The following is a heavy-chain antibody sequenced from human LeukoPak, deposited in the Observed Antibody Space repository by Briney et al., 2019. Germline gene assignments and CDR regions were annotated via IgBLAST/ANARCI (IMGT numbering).Heavy chain of an antibody. CDR3: AKVSITMNSMDV. D-gene: IGHD1-7*01. CDR2: IGSSNTTI. V-gene: IGHV3-48*04. CDR1: GLTFSRYT. Sequence: PGGSLRLSCAVSGLTFSRYTMNWVRQAPGKGLEWVSYIGSSNTTIFYADSVKGRFTISRDNAKNSLYLEMNSLRAEDTAVYYCAKVSITMNSMDVWGQGTTVTVSS. J-gene: IGHJ6*02.